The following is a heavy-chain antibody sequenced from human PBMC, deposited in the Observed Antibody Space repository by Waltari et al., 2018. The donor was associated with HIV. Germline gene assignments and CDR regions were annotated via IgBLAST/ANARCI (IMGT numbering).Heavy chain of an antibody. CDR3: ARLLYDSGGYYYFDY. V-gene: IGHV4-39*02. Sequence: QLQLQESGPGLVKPSETLSLTCTVSGGSIRSSSYYWGWIRQSPGTGLEWIGSIYYSGRTYDNPSLKGRVTMSVDTSKNHFSLKLNSVTAADTAVYYCARLLYDSGGYYYFDYWGQGTLVTVSS. J-gene: IGHJ4*02. D-gene: IGHD3-22*01. CDR1: GGSIRSSSYY. CDR2: IYYSGRT.